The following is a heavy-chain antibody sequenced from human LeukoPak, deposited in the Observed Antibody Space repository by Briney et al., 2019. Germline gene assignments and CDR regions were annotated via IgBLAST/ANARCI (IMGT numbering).Heavy chain of an antibody. CDR3: ARSDYLDP. V-gene: IGHV3-74*01. CDR2: IRGDGILT. CDR1: GFTFRDPW. D-gene: IGHD2/OR15-2a*01. J-gene: IGHJ5*02. Sequence: GGSLRLSCAASGFTFRDPWMCWVRQAPGKGLVWVSRIRGDGILTTYADSVKGRFTISRDNARNTLFLQMNSLTADDAAVYYFARSDYLDPWGQGTLVTVSS.